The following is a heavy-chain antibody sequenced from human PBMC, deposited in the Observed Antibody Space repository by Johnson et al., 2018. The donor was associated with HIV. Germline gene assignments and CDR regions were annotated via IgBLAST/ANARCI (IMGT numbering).Heavy chain of an antibody. V-gene: IGHV3-20*03. CDR1: YD. Sequence: YDMTWVRQPPGKGLEWVSGINWNGGSTGYAESVKGRFTISRDNAKKSLFLEMNSLRAEDTAFYYCARATFYYDLSGYLTRPRAFDMWGQGTMVTVSS. CDR2: INWNGGST. J-gene: IGHJ3*02. CDR3: ARATFYYDLSGYLTRPRAFDM. D-gene: IGHD3-22*01.